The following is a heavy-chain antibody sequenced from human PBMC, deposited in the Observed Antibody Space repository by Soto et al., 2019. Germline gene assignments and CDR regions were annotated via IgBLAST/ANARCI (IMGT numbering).Heavy chain of an antibody. CDR3: AKDYYDSSGYHHSSYYYYGMDV. Sequence: GGSLRLSCAASVFTFSSYAMSWVRQAPGKGLEWVSAISGSGGSTYYADSVKGRFTISRDNSKNTLYLQMNSLRAEDTAVYYCAKDYYDSSGYHHSSYYYYGMDVWGQGTTVTVSS. CDR1: VFTFSSYA. V-gene: IGHV3-23*01. CDR2: ISGSGGST. J-gene: IGHJ6*01. D-gene: IGHD3-22*01.